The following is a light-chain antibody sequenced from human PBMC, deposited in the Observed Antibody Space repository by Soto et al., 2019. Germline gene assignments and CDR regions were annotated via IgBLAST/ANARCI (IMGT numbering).Light chain of an antibody. CDR1: QGVRSP. V-gene: IGKV1D-13*01. Sequence: AIPLTQTPSSLYASVGDRVTITCRASQGVRSPLAWYQQKPGKAHKFLIFGASSLGTGGPSRFSASGSRTDFTLTISSLQPADFATYYCQQLNDYPLTSGGGTKVEIK. CDR2: GAS. J-gene: IGKJ4*01. CDR3: QQLNDYPLT.